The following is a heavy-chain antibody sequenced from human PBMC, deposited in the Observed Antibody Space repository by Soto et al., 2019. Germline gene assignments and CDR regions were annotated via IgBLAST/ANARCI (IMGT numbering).Heavy chain of an antibody. D-gene: IGHD3-10*01. CDR1: GFTFSSYG. CDR2: ISYDGSNK. J-gene: IGHJ4*02. V-gene: IGHV3-30*18. CDR3: AKDERWFGELYY. Sequence: QVQLVESGGGVVQPGRSLRLSCAASGFTFSSYGMHWVRQAPGKGLEWVAVISYDGSNKYYADSVKGRFTISRDNSKNTLYLQMNSLRAEDTAVYYCAKDERWFGELYYWGQGTLVTVSS.